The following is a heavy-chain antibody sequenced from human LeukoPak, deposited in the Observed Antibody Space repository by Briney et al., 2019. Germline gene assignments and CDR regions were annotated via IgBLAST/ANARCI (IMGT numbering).Heavy chain of an antibody. CDR3: ARGNYGMDV. CDR2: ITGSGKSK. CDR1: GFTFSDYY. V-gene: IGHV3-11*01. J-gene: IGHJ6*02. Sequence: EPGGSLRLSCAASGFTFSDYYMTCIRQAPGEGPEWVSCITGSGKSKYYAHSVRGRVTISRDNAKNSLYLQMDSLRAEDTAVYYCARGNYGMDVWGRGTTVTVSS.